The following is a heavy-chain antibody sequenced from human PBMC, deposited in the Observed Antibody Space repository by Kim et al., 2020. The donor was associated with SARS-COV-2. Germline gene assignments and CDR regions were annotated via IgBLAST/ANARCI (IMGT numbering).Heavy chain of an antibody. D-gene: IGHD3-16*01. CDR1: GFTFSSYG. V-gene: IGHV3-30*18. CDR2: ISYDGSNK. Sequence: GGSLRLSCAASGFTFSSYGMHWVRQAPGKGLEWVAVISYDGSNKYYADSVKGRFTISRDNSKNTLYLQMNSLRAEDTAVYYCAKEMSDYVWGSYGFDYWG. J-gene: IGHJ4*01. CDR3: AKEMSDYVWGSYGFDY.